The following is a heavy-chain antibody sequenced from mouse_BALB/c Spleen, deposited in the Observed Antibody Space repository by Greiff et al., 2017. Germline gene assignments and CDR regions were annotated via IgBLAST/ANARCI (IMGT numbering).Heavy chain of an antibody. CDR3: ARVEYGNYHYAMDY. CDR1: GFTFTDYY. CDR2: IRNKANGYTT. J-gene: IGHJ4*01. D-gene: IGHD2-10*02. V-gene: IGHV7-3*02. Sequence: EVKVVESGGGLVQPGGSLRLSCATSGFTFTDYYMSWVRQPPGKALEWLGFIRNKANGYTTEYSASVKGRFTISRDNSQSILYLQMNTLRAEDSATYYCARVEYGNYHYAMDYWGQGTSVTVSS.